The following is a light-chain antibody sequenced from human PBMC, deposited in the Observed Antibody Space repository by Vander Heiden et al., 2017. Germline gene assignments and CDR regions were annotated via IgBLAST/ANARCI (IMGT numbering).Light chain of an antibody. CDR1: TSGTKS. CDR3: QVWDSATDHHV. J-gene: IGLJ1*01. CDR2: DGS. V-gene: IGLV3-21*02. Sequence: YVLTHPPSVSVAPGHTANTTCGGHTSGTKSVHWYQQRPGQAPVLVVYDGSDRPSGIPERFSGSNSGSAATLTISGVEAGDEADYFCQVWDSATDHHVFATGTKVTVL.